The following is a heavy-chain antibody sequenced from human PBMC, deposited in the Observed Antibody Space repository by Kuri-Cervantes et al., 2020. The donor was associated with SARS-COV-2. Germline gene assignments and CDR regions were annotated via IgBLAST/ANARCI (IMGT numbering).Heavy chain of an antibody. Sequence: SQTLSLTCAVYGGSFSGYYWSWIRQPPGKGLEWIGEINHSGSTNYNPSLKTRVTISVDPSKNQFSLKLSSVTAADTAVYYCARGGIAARPGWFDPWGQGTLVTVSS. V-gene: IGHV4-34*01. D-gene: IGHD6-6*01. J-gene: IGHJ5*02. CDR2: INHSGST. CDR3: ARGGIAARPGWFDP. CDR1: GGSFSGYY.